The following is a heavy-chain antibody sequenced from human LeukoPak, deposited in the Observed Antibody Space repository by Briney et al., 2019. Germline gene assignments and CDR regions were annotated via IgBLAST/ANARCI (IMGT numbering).Heavy chain of an antibody. D-gene: IGHD3-22*01. Sequence: SDTLSLTCTVSGGSISSSSYYWCWIRQRPGKGLEWIGSIYYSGGTYYNPSLKSRVTISVDTSKNQFSLKLSSVTAADTAVYYCARLRVTMIVVAIAYFDYWGQGTLVTVSS. CDR2: IYYSGGT. J-gene: IGHJ4*02. V-gene: IGHV4-39*01. CDR1: GGSISSSSYY. CDR3: ARLRVTMIVVAIAYFDY.